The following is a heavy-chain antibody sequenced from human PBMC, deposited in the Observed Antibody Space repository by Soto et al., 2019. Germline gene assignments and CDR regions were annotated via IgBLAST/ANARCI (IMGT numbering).Heavy chain of an antibody. CDR3: ASGWIQLWVGYFDY. Sequence: ASVKVTCKASGGTFSSYAISWVRQAPGQGLEWMGGIIPIFGTANYAQKFQGRVTITADESTSTAYMELSSLRSEDTAVYYCASGWIQLWVGYFDYWSQGTYVTVSS. D-gene: IGHD5-18*01. V-gene: IGHV1-69*13. CDR1: GGTFSSYA. CDR2: IIPIFGTA. J-gene: IGHJ4*01.